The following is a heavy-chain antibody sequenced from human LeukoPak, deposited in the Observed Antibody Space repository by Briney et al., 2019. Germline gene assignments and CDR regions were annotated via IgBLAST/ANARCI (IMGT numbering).Heavy chain of an antibody. D-gene: IGHD6-13*01. J-gene: IGHJ4*02. V-gene: IGHV1-18*01. CDR3: ARSIAAAGPFDY. CDR2: ISAYNGNT. Sequence: GASVKVSCKASGYTFTSYGISWVRQAPGQGLGWMGWISAYNGNTNYAQKLQGRVTMTTDTSTSTACMELRSLRSDDTAVYYCARSIAAAGPFDYWGQGTLVTVSS. CDR1: GYTFTSYG.